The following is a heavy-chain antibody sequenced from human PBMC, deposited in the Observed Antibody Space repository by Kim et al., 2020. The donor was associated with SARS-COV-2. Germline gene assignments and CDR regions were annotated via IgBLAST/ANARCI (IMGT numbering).Heavy chain of an antibody. J-gene: IGHJ4*02. CDR3: ATGPRGSSGWYYFDY. V-gene: IGHV1-24*01. D-gene: IGHD6-19*01. CDR2: FDPEDGET. Sequence: ASVKVSCKVSGYTLTELSMHWVRQAPGKGLEWMGGFDPEDGETIYAQKFQGRVTMTEDTSTDTAYMELSSLRSEDTAVYYCATGPRGSSGWYYFDYWGQGTLVTVSS. CDR1: GYTLTELS.